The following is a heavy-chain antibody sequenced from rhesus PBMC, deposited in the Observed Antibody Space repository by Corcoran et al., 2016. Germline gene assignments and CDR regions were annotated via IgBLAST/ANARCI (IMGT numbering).Heavy chain of an antibody. D-gene: IGHD4-23*01. CDR2: ISGGTGST. J-gene: IGHJ6*01. CDR3: ARHSDTVTTFGLDS. V-gene: IGHV4-99*01. CDR1: GYSISSGYY. Sequence: QVQLQESGPGLVKPSETLSLTCAVSGYSISSGYYWGWHRPSPGKGLEYIVYISGGTGSTYYNPSLKSRVTISKDSSKNQFSLKLTSVTAADTAFYFCARHSDTVTTFGLDSWGQGVVVTVSS.